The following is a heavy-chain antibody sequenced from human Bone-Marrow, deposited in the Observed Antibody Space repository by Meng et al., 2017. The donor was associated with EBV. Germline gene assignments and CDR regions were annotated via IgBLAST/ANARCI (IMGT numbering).Heavy chain of an antibody. Sequence: QLQRQQPGPGLVKPSETLSPICTVSGGSISTPNHYWGWIRQPPGKGLEWIGTFYSVATTFYNPSLKSRLTISVDTSKNQFSLRLNSVTAADTAVYYCVRGYDYGDYVDFWGQGTLVTVSS. J-gene: IGHJ4*02. CDR1: GGSISTPNHY. V-gene: IGHV4-39*07. CDR3: VRGYDYGDYVDF. D-gene: IGHD4-17*01. CDR2: FYSVATT.